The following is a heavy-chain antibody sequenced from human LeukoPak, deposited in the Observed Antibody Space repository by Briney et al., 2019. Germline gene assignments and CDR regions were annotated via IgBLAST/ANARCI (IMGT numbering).Heavy chain of an antibody. D-gene: IGHD6-13*01. Sequence: GGTLRLSCAASGFTFSSYGMSWVRQAPGKGLEWVSAISGSGGSTYYADSVKGRFTISRDNSKNTLYLQMNSLRAEDTAVYYCANIAAAGYFDYWGQGTLVTVSS. CDR1: GFTFSSYG. CDR2: ISGSGGST. J-gene: IGHJ4*02. CDR3: ANIAAAGYFDY. V-gene: IGHV3-23*01.